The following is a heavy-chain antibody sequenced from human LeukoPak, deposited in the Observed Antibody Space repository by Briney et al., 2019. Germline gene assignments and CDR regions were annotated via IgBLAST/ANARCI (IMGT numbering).Heavy chain of an antibody. CDR3: TTIGLTMIATCDY. CDR2: IKSKADGGTT. CDR1: GFTFSNVW. J-gene: IGHJ4*02. D-gene: IGHD3-22*01. Sequence: GGSLRLSCAASGFTFSNVWMIWVRQAPGKGLEWVGRIKSKADGGTTDYAAPVKGRFTISRDDSKNTLYLEVNSLTTEDTAVYYCTTIGLTMIATCDYWGKGTLVTVSS. V-gene: IGHV3-15*01.